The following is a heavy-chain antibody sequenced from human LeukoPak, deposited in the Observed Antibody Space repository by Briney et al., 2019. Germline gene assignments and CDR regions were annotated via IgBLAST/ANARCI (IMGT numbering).Heavy chain of an antibody. CDR1: AFDFSSSW. D-gene: IGHD3-16*01. V-gene: IGHV3-7*01. CDR2: IKADGREK. CDR3: MKGHYNDYYH. J-gene: IGHJ4*01. Sequence: PGGSLRLSCADSAFDFSSSWMNWVRQAPGEGLEWVANIKADGREKSYVDSVKGRFAISRDNAKKSLYLQMDSPRAEDAAIYYCMKGHYNDYYHWGHGTLVTVSS.